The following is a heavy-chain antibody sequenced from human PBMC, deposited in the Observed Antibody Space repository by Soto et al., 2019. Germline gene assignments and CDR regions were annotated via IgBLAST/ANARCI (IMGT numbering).Heavy chain of an antibody. V-gene: IGHV3-48*02. J-gene: IGHJ4*02. CDR3: ARDFWDY. CDR1: GFTFTAYS. Sequence: EVQLVESGGGLVQPGGSLRLSCAASGFTFTAYSMNWVRQAPGKGLEWVSYISSGSGSIYYADSVKGRFTISRDDAKNSLYLQMNSLRYEDTAVYYCARDFWDYWGQGTVVTFSS. CDR2: ISSGSGSI. D-gene: IGHD3-3*01.